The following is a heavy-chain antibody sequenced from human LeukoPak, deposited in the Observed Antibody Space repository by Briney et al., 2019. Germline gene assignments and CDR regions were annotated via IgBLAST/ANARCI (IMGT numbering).Heavy chain of an antibody. V-gene: IGHV3-11*01. CDR1: GFTFSDYY. Sequence: PGGSLRLSCAASGFTFSDYYVSWIRQAPGKGLEWVSYISSSGSTIYYADSVKGRFTISRDNAKNSLYLQMNSLRAEDTAVYYCAREVLRYFDWLSGGMDVWGQGTTVTVSS. CDR2: ISSSGSTI. CDR3: AREVLRYFDWLSGGMDV. J-gene: IGHJ6*02. D-gene: IGHD3-9*01.